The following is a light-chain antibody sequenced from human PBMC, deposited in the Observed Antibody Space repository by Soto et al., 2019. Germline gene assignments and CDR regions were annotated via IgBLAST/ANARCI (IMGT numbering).Light chain of an antibody. V-gene: IGKV1-5*03. Sequence: DIHMTQSPSTLSASVGDRVTITCRASQSIRSWLAWYQHKPGKAPKLLIYKASSLESGVPSRFSGSGSGTEFTLTISSLQPDDFATYYCQQYNSYPWTFGQGTTVEIK. CDR1: QSIRSW. CDR2: KAS. CDR3: QQYNSYPWT. J-gene: IGKJ1*01.